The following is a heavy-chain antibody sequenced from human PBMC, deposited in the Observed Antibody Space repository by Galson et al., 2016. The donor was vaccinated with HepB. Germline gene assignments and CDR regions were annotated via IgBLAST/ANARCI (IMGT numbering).Heavy chain of an antibody. CDR1: GFSFSLFP. D-gene: IGHD6-19*01. J-gene: IGHJ4*02. CDR2: ISYTGTIK. CDR3: ARFTQQWLDRVYYFDY. V-gene: IGHV3-30*04. Sequence: SLRLSCAASGFSFSLFPFHWIRQAPGKGLEWVAVISYTGTIKYYAPSVKGRFTLSRDDAKNTVYLQMDSLRADDTAVYYCARFTQQWLDRVYYFDYWGQGTLVTGSS.